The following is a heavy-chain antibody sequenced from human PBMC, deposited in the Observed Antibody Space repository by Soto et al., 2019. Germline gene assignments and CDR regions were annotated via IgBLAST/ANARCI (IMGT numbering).Heavy chain of an antibody. Sequence: VQLVESGGGLVQPGRSLRLSCAASGFTFDDYAMHWVRQAPGKGLEWVSGISWNSGSIGYADSVKGRFTISRDNAKNSLYLQMNSLRAEDTALYYCAKDWDVWGQGTTVTVSS. CDR1: GFTFDDYA. CDR3: AKDWDV. J-gene: IGHJ6*02. V-gene: IGHV3-9*01. CDR2: ISWNSGSI.